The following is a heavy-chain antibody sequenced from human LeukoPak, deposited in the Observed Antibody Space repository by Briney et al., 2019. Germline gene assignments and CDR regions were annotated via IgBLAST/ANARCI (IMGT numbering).Heavy chain of an antibody. V-gene: IGHV3-9*01. CDR2: ISFNGGVV. Sequence: PGRSLRLSCAASGFMFENYALHWVRQAPGKGLEWVSGISFNGGVVGYMDSVKGRLFISRDNANKFLYLQMTSLKVEDTALYYCTKIAVPRPGRYHIDVWGKGTTVTVSS. CDR3: TKIAVPRPGRYHIDV. D-gene: IGHD2-21*01. CDR1: GFMFENYA. J-gene: IGHJ6*03.